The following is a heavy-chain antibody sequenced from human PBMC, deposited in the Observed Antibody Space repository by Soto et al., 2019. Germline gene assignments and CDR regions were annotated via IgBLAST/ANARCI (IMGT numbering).Heavy chain of an antibody. J-gene: IGHJ4*02. Sequence: GGSLRLSCAASGFSCSSYAMSWVRQAPGKGLEWVSAISGSGGSTYYADSVKGRFTISRDNSKNTLYLQMNSLRAEDTAVYYCAKGTYNWNYLWDYWGQGTLVTVSS. CDR3: AKGTYNWNYLWDY. V-gene: IGHV3-23*01. CDR2: ISGSGGST. D-gene: IGHD1-7*01. CDR1: GFSCSSYA.